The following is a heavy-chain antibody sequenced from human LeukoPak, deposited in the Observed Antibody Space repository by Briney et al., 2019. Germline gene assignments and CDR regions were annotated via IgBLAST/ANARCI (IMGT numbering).Heavy chain of an antibody. CDR2: TYYRSKWYN. J-gene: IGHJ6*02. D-gene: IGHD6-19*01. CDR3: ARDRAVAGIGLPRGSYYGMDV. CDR1: GDSVSSNSAA. Sequence: SQTLSLTCAISGDSVSSNSAAWNWIRQSPSRGLEWLGRTYYRSKWYNDYAVSVKSRMTINPDTSKNQFSLQLNSVTPEDTAVYYCARDRAVAGIGLPRGSYYGMDVWGQGTTVTVSS. V-gene: IGHV6-1*01.